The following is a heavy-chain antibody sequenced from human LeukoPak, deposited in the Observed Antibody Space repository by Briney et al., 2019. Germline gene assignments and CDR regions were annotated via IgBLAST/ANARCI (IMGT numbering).Heavy chain of an antibody. Sequence: GGSLRLSCAASGFTFIDYDMHGVRQVIGKGLEWVSAIGIRGDTHYSGSVKGRFTISRENAESYLYLQMNSLRAEDTAVYYCARGGIQVSGIDEFDYWGQGTLVTVSS. D-gene: IGHD6-19*01. CDR3: ARGGIQVSGIDEFDY. CDR2: IGIRGDT. CDR1: GFTFIDYD. V-gene: IGHV3-13*01. J-gene: IGHJ4*02.